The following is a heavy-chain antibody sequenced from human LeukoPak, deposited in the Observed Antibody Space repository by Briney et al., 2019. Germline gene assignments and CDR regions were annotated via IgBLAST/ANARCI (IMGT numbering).Heavy chain of an antibody. CDR2: ISYDGSNK. CDR3: ARAIQLWSPFDY. CDR1: GFTFSSYA. Sequence: GGSLGHSCAASGFTFSSYAMHWVRQAPGKGLEWVAVISYDGSNKYYADSVEGRFTISRDNFKNTLYLQMNSLRAEDTAAYYCARAIQLWSPFDYWGQGTLVTVSS. D-gene: IGHD5-18*01. J-gene: IGHJ4*02. V-gene: IGHV3-30-3*01.